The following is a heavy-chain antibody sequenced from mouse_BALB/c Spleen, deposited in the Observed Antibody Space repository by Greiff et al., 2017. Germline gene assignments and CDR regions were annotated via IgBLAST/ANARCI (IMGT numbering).Heavy chain of an antibody. CDR1: GFSLTSYD. Sequence: QVQLKESGPGLVAPSQSLSITCTVSGFSLTSYDISWIRQPPGKGLEWLGMIWGDGSTDYNSALKSRLSISKDNSKSQVFLKMNSLQTDDTARYYCARWLLGAMDYWGQGTSVTVSS. V-gene: IGHV2-6-7*01. CDR3: ARWLLGAMDY. CDR2: IWGDGST. D-gene: IGHD2-3*01. J-gene: IGHJ4*01.